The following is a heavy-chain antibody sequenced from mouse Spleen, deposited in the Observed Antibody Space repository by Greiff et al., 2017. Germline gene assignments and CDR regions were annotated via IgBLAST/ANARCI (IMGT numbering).Heavy chain of an antibody. Sequence: EVKLVESGPGLVKPSQSLSLTCSVTGYSITSGYYWNWIRQFPGNKLEWMGYISYDGSNNYNPSLKNRISITRDTSKNQFFLKLNSVTTEDTATYYCAREGLWSSYWYFDVWGTGTTVTVSS. CDR3: AREGLWSSYWYFDV. V-gene: IGHV3-6*01. D-gene: IGHD1-1*02. J-gene: IGHJ1*03. CDR2: ISYDGSN. CDR1: GYSITSGYY.